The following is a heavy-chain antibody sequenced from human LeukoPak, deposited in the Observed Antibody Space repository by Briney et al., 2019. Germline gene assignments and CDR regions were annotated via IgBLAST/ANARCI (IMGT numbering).Heavy chain of an antibody. CDR3: ARTSVEMATIYDY. D-gene: IGHD5-24*01. V-gene: IGHV3-48*03. J-gene: IGHJ4*02. Sequence: PGGSLRLSCAASGFTFSSYEMNWVRQAPGKGLEWVSYISSSGSTIYYADSVKGRFTISRDNAKNSLYLQMNRLRAEDTAVYYCARTSVEMATIYDYWGQGTLVTVSS. CDR2: ISSSGSTI. CDR1: GFTFSSYE.